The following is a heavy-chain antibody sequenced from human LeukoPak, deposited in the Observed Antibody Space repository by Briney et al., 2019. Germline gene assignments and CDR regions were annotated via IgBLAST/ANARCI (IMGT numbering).Heavy chain of an antibody. CDR2: ISYDGSNE. Sequence: PGRSLRLSCAASGFTFSSYVMHWVRQAPGKGLEWVAIISYDGSNEYYADSVKGRFTISRDNSKNTLYLQMNSLRAADTTVYYCANPSGGPYSSHSYWGQGTLVTVSS. CDR3: ANPSGGPYSSHSY. V-gene: IGHV3-30*04. CDR1: GFTFSSYV. J-gene: IGHJ4*02. D-gene: IGHD6-13*01.